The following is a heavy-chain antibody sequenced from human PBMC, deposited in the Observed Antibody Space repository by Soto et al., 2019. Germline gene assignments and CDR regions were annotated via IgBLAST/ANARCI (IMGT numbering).Heavy chain of an antibody. Sequence: GESLKISCKGSGYSFTSYWIGWVRQMPGKGLEWMGIIYPGDSDTRYSPSFQGQVTISADKSISTAYLQWSSLKASDTAMYYCARPDWYYYDSSGYYPEYFQHWGQGTLVTVSS. D-gene: IGHD3-22*01. V-gene: IGHV5-51*01. CDR2: IYPGDSDT. CDR3: ARPDWYYYDSSGYYPEYFQH. CDR1: GYSFTSYW. J-gene: IGHJ1*01.